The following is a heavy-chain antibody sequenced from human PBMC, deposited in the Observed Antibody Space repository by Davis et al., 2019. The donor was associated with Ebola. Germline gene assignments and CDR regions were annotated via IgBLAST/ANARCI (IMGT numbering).Heavy chain of an antibody. CDR2: IYYSGTT. CDR3: ARRVIAAADAVFDP. CDR1: RGSVSSYY. D-gene: IGHD6-13*01. Sequence: SETLSLTCTVSRGSVSSYYWGWIRQPPGKGLEWIGSIYYSGTTYHNASLRSRVTIAVDTSKNQFSLKLSSVTAADTAVYYCARRVIAAADAVFDPWGQGTLVTVSS. V-gene: IGHV4-39*01. J-gene: IGHJ5*02.